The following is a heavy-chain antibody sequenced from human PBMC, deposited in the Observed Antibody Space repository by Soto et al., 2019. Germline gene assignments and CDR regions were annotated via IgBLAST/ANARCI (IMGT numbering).Heavy chain of an antibody. CDR1: GGSISSGGYY. CDR3: ARDRTTYGMDV. Sequence: SETLSLTCAVSGGSISSGGYYWSWIRQPPGKGLEWIGFISYSGSTNYNPSLKSRVTISVDTSKNQFSLKLSSVTAADTAVYYCARDRTTYGMDVWGQGTTVTVSS. D-gene: IGHD4-17*01. V-gene: IGHV4-61*08. CDR2: ISYSGST. J-gene: IGHJ6*02.